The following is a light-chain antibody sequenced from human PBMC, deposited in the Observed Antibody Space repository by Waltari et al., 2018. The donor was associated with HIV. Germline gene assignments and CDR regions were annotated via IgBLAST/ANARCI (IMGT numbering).Light chain of an antibody. CDR3: SSYTRSSTLGV. CDR2: GVS. V-gene: IGLV2-14*03. Sequence: QSALTQPASVSGSPGQSITISCTGTSSDVGGYNHVSWYQQHPGTAPKLMIFGVSTRAAGFSNRLSGSKSGNTASRTISGLQADDEADYYCSSYTRSSTLGVFGTGIKVTVL. J-gene: IGLJ1*01. CDR1: SSDVGGYNH.